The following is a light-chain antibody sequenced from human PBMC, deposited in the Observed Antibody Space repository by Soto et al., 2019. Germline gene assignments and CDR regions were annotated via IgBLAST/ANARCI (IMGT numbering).Light chain of an antibody. J-gene: IGKJ2*01. CDR3: QQSYSTPFT. CDR2: AAS. Sequence: DIQMTQSPSSLSESVGDRVTITCRASKSISSYLNWYQQKPGKAPKLLIYAASSLQSGVPSRFSGSGSGTDFTLTISSLQPEDFATYYCQQSYSTPFTFGQVTNLEIK. V-gene: IGKV1-39*01. CDR1: KSISSY.